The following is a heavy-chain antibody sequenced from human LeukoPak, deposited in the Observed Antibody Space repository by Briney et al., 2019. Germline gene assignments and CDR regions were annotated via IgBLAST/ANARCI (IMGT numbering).Heavy chain of an antibody. CDR1: GYTFTTQG. D-gene: IGHD2-15*01. Sequence: ASVKVSCRASGYTFTTQGITWVRQAPGQGLEFMGWINPKNGYTNYAQNFQGIFTMTTDTPTSTAYMELRSLRSDDTAVYFCATGSALRHDNWGQGTQVTVSS. CDR2: INPKNGYT. J-gene: IGHJ4*02. CDR3: ATGSALRHDN. V-gene: IGHV1-18*01.